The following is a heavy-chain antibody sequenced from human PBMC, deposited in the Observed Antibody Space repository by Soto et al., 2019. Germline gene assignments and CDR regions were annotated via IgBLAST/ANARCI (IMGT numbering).Heavy chain of an antibody. D-gene: IGHD2-15*01. CDR2: IKQNTYSYAT. V-gene: IGHV3-73*01. CDR1: LFTFSGSA. J-gene: IGHJ5*02. Sequence: PVGSLRLSCSSSLFTFSGSAIHLVRQSSVELLEWVGRIKQNTYSYATAFAASVKGRFTISRDDSKNTAYLQMNSLKTEDTAVYYCTTGYCSGGTCYPRFEPWGQGMLVTVSS. CDR3: TTGYCSGGTCYPRFEP.